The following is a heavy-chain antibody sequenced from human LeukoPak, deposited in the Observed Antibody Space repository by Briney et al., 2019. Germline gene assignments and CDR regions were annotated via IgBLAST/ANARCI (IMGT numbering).Heavy chain of an antibody. CDR1: GFTFSSSA. Sequence: GGSLRLSCTASGFTFSSSAMSWVRQAPGKGLEWVSDISGSAGSTYYADSVKGRFTISRDNSKNTLFLQMNSLRAEDTAVYYCAKDVDYGDYYDYWGQGTLVTVSS. D-gene: IGHD4-17*01. CDR3: AKDVDYGDYYDY. V-gene: IGHV3-23*01. CDR2: ISGSAGST. J-gene: IGHJ4*02.